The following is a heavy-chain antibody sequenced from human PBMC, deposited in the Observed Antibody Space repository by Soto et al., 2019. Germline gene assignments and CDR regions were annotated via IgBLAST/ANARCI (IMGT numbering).Heavy chain of an antibody. CDR3: AKRRLRDGYNLGGY. Sequence: GGSLRLSCAASGFTFSSYAMSWVRQAPGKGLEWVSAISGSGGSTYYADSVKGRFTISRDNSKNTLYLQMNSLRAEDTAVYYCAKRRLRDGYNLGGYWGQGTLVTVSS. J-gene: IGHJ4*02. CDR2: ISGSGGST. D-gene: IGHD5-12*01. CDR1: GFTFSSYA. V-gene: IGHV3-23*01.